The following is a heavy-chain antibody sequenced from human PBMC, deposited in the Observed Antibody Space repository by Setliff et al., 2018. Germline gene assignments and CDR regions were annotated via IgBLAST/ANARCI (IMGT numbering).Heavy chain of an antibody. V-gene: IGHV7-4-1*02. CDR1: GYTFTSYG. CDR2: INTYTGNP. Sequence: ASVKVSCKASGYTFTSYGISWVRQAPGQGLEWMGWINTYTGNPTYAQGFTGRFVFSLDTSVSTAYLQISSLKAEDTAVYYCARAWYYNFWSGSQIEYWGQGTLVTVSS. D-gene: IGHD3-3*01. CDR3: ARAWYYNFWSGSQIEY. J-gene: IGHJ4*02.